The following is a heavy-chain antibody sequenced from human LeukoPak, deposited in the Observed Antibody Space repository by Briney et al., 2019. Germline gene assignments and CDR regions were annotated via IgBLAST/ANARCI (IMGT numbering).Heavy chain of an antibody. CDR2: ISAYNGNT. CDR1: GYTFTNYG. Sequence: ASVKVSCKASGYTFTNYGISWVRQAPGQGLEWMGWISAYNGNTNNAQKFPGRVTMTTDTSTSTAYMELRYLRSDDTAVYYCATDAGIAVTGLPFFWGQGPLVTVSS. D-gene: IGHD6-19*01. J-gene: IGHJ4*02. V-gene: IGHV1-18*01. CDR3: ATDAGIAVTGLPFF.